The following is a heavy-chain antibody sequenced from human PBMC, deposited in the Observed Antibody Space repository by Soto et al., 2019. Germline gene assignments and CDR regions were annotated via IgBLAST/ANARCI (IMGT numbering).Heavy chain of an antibody. Sequence: HVQLVESGGGVVQPGRSLRLSCAASGFTFSSYAMHWVRQAPGKGLEWVAVISYDGSNKYYADSVKGRFTISRDNSKNTLYLQMNSLRAEDTAVYYCARSRTIFGVVNYFDYWGQGTLVTVSS. D-gene: IGHD3-3*01. V-gene: IGHV3-30-3*01. CDR1: GFTFSSYA. J-gene: IGHJ4*02. CDR2: ISYDGSNK. CDR3: ARSRTIFGVVNYFDY.